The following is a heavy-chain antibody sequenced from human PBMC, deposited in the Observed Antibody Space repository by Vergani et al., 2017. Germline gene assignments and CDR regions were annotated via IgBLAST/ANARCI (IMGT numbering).Heavy chain of an antibody. V-gene: IGHV1-69*01. CDR2: IIPIFGTA. CDR1: GGTFSSYA. J-gene: IGHJ4*02. CDR3: ARLDSGERGFDY. D-gene: IGHD1-26*01. Sequence: QVQLVQSGAEVKKPGSSVKVSCKASGGTFSSYAISWVRQAPGQGLEWMGGIIPIFGTANYAQKFQGRVTITADESTSTAYMELSSVTAADTAVYYCARLDSGERGFDYWGQGTLVTVSS.